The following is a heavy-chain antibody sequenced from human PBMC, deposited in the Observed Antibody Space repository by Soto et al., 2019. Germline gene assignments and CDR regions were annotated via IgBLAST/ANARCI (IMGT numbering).Heavy chain of an antibody. J-gene: IGHJ4*02. CDR3: ARRGLVGATTFDY. Sequence: QLQLQESGPGLVKPSETLSLTCTVSGGSISSSSYYWDWIRQPPGKGLEWIGSIYYSGSTYYNPSLKRRVTISVDTSKNHFSLKLSSVTPADTAVYYCARRGLVGATTFDYWGQGTLVTVSS. CDR2: IYYSGST. V-gene: IGHV4-39*02. D-gene: IGHD1-26*01. CDR1: GGSISSSSYY.